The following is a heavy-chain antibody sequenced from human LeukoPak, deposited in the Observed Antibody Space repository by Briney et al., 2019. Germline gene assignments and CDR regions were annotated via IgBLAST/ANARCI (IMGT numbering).Heavy chain of an antibody. V-gene: IGHV4-34*01. CDR3: AVHYYGSGSYLEY. D-gene: IGHD3-10*01. CDR1: GGSFSGYY. J-gene: IGHJ4*02. CDR2: IKHSGST. Sequence: PSETLSLTCAVYGGSFSGYYWSWIRQPPGKGLEWIGEIKHSGSTNNNPSLKSRVTISVDTSKHQFSLKLSTVTAADTAVYYCAVHYYGSGSYLEYWGQGTLVTVSS.